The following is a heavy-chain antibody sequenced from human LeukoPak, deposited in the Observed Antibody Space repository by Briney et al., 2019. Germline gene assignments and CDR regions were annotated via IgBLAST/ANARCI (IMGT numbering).Heavy chain of an antibody. CDR3: ARFFLSIGAFDI. Sequence: GASVKVSCKASGYTFTGYYMHWVRQAPGQGLEWMGWINPNSGGTNYAQKFQGRVTMTRDTTISTAYMELSRLRSDDTAVYYCARFFLSIGAFDIWGQGTMVTVPS. D-gene: IGHD3-22*01. CDR1: GYTFTGYY. V-gene: IGHV1-2*02. J-gene: IGHJ3*02. CDR2: INPNSGGT.